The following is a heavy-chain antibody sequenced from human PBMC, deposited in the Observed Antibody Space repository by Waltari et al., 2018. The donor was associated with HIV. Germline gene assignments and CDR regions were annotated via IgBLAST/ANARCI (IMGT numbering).Heavy chain of an antibody. V-gene: IGHV3-9*01. Sequence: EVQLVESGGGLVQPGRSLRLSCAASGFKFDDYAMHWVRQPPGKGLEWVSSISWHSIRITYADSVRGLFTISRDNAKKSLYLQMDSLRPEDTALYYCTRGPMYNWFDPWGQGTLVTVSS. CDR1: GFKFDDYA. CDR2: ISWHSIRI. J-gene: IGHJ5*02. CDR3: TRGPMYNWFDP. D-gene: IGHD3-10*01.